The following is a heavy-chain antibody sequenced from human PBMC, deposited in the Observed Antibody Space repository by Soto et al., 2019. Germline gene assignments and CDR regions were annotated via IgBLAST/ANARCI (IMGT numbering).Heavy chain of an antibody. D-gene: IGHD1-7*01. CDR3: ARGQTGTNNHFIYYYYGMDG. CDR2: IYYSGST. V-gene: IGHV4-39*01. J-gene: IGHJ6*02. CDR1: GCSISSSTYY. Sequence: SETLSLTYTVSGCSISSSTYYWGWIRQPPGKGLEWIGSIYYSGSTYYNPSLKSRVTISVDTSKNQFSLKLSSVTAADTAVYYCARGQTGTNNHFIYYYYGMDGWGQGTTVT.